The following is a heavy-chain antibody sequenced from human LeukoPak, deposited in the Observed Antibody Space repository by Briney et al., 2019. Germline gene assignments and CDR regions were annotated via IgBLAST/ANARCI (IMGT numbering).Heavy chain of an antibody. V-gene: IGHV1-69*04. Sequence: SVKVSCKASGGTFSSYAMSWVRQAPGQGLEWMGRIIPILGIANYAQKFQGRVTITADKSTSTAYMELSSLRSEDTAVYYCASNYCGGDCYPRDAFDIWGQGTMVTVSS. CDR3: ASNYCGGDCYPRDAFDI. D-gene: IGHD2-21*02. J-gene: IGHJ3*02. CDR1: GGTFSSYA. CDR2: IIPILGIA.